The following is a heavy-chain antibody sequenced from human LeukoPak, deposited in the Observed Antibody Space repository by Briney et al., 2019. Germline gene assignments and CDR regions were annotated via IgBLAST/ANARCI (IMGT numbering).Heavy chain of an antibody. D-gene: IGHD1-26*01. J-gene: IGHJ4*02. CDR1: GGAVGSYY. CDR2: IYSSGTT. CDR3: ARAGYTISYYSLDY. Sequence: SETLSLTCAVSGGAVGSYYWSWIRQPAGKGLEWIGRIYSSGTTNYNPSLKSRVSISVDTSKNQFYLKLTSVTAADTAMYYCARAGYTISYYSLDYWGQGSLVTVSS. V-gene: IGHV4-4*07.